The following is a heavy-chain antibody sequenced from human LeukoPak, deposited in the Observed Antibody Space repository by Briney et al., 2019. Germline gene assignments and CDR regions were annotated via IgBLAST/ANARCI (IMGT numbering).Heavy chain of an antibody. J-gene: IGHJ6*02. V-gene: IGHV1-69*04. CDR3: ARGGYAYYYYYGMDV. Sequence: ASVKVFCKASGGTFSSYAISWVRQAPGQGLEWMGRIIPLLGIANYAQKFQGRVTITADKSTSTAYMELSSLRSEDTAVYYCARGGYAYYYYYGMDVWGQGTTVTVSS. CDR1: GGTFSSYA. D-gene: IGHD5-12*01. CDR2: IIPLLGIA.